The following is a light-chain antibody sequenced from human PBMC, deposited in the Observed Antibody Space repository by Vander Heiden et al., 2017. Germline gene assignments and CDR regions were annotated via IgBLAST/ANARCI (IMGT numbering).Light chain of an antibody. CDR2: WAS. CDR1: LSVLYIFYNNNH. CDR3: QQYYSYPLT. V-gene: IGKV4-1*01. J-gene: IGKJ4*01. Sequence: DTVITQSPDPLAVPLGERATTNRKSSLSVLYIFYNNNHLAWYQQKPGQPPKLLIYWASTRESGVPERFSGSGSGTDFTLTISSLQAEDVAVYYCQQYYSYPLTFGGGTKVEIK.